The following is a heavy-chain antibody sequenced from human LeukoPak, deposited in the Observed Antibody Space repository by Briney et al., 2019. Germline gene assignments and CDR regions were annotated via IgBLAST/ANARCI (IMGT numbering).Heavy chain of an antibody. D-gene: IGHD2-2*01. V-gene: IGHV4-34*01. CDR1: GGSFCGYL. CDR3: AREGSVGVPAAMLEAFDI. CDR2: IYHSGST. J-gene: IGHJ3*02. Sequence: PSETLSHTRAVYGGSFCGYLWSWLPPPPGEGREWCGEIYHSGSTNYNPSLKSRVTISVDTSKNQFSLKLSSVTGADTAVYYCAREGSVGVPAAMLEAFDIWGQGTMVTVSS.